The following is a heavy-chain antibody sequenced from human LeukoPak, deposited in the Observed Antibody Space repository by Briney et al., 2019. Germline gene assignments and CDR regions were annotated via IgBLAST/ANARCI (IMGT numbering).Heavy chain of an antibody. CDR1: GYTFTSYY. CDR2: INPSGGST. CDR3: ARARGTSSWDTGVFLH. Sequence: ASVKVSCKASGYTFTSYYMHWVRQAPGQGLEWMGIINPSGGSTSYAQKFQGRVTMTRDTSTSTVYMELSSLRSEDTAVYYCARARGTSSWDTGVFLHWGQGTLVTVSS. J-gene: IGHJ1*01. V-gene: IGHV1-46*01. D-gene: IGHD6-13*01.